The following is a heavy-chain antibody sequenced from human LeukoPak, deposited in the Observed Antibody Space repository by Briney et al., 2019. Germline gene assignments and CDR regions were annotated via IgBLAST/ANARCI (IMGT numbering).Heavy chain of an antibody. CDR1: GFTFSSYE. Sequence: PGGSLRLSCAASGFTFSSYEMNWVRQAPGKGLEWVSYISSSGSTIYYADSVKGRFTISRDNAKNSLYLQMNSLRAEDTAVYYCATPPSGIVAEWGQGTRVTVSS. CDR3: ATPPSGIVAE. D-gene: IGHD3-10*01. V-gene: IGHV3-48*03. J-gene: IGHJ4*02. CDR2: ISSSGSTI.